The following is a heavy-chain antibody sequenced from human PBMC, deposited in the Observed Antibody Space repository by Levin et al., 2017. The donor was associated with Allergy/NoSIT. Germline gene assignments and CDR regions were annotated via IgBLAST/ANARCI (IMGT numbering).Heavy chain of an antibody. CDR3: ARDLRPEAAAGTGGGFDP. CDR2: ISYDGSNK. CDR1: GFTFSSYA. J-gene: IGHJ5*02. D-gene: IGHD6-13*01. Sequence: PGGSLRLSCAASGFTFSSYAMHWVRQAPGKGLEWVAVISYDGSNKYYADSVKGRFTISRDNSKNTLYLQMNSLRAEDTAVYYCARDLRPEAAAGTGGGFDPWGQGTLVTVSS. V-gene: IGHV3-30-3*01.